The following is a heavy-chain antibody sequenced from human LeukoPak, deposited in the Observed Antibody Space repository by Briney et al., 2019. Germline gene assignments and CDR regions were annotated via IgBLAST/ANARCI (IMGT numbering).Heavy chain of an antibody. CDR1: GFTFSNYA. CDR3: AKGLWGAYYYGMDV. V-gene: IGHV3-23*01. D-gene: IGHD3-16*01. J-gene: IGHJ6*02. CDR2: ISGSGVTT. Sequence: GGSLGLSCAPSGFTFSNYAMSWVRQAPGKGLEWVSVISGSGVTTDYADSVMGRSTISRDNSRNALYLQLDSLRAEDTAIYFCAKGLWGAYYYGMDVWGQGITVTVSS.